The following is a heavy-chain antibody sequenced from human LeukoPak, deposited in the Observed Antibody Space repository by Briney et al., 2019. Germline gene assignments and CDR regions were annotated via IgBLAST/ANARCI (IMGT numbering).Heavy chain of an antibody. CDR1: SSYA. D-gene: IGHD6-19*01. CDR2: TYYRSKFYN. V-gene: IGHV6-1*01. CDR3: VRGQWNSIYYFDS. Sequence: SSYAISWVRQAPGQGLEWMGRTYYRSKFYNDYAVSVQSRITIDPDTSRNQFSLQLNSVTPEDTAIYYCVRGQWNSIYYFDSWGQGTLVTVSS. J-gene: IGHJ4*02.